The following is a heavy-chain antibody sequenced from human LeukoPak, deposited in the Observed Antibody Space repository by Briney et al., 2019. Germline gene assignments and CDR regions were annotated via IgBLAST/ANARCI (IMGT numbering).Heavy chain of an antibody. CDR1: GGSFNGYY. V-gene: IGHV4-34*01. CDR3: ARDENYYDSSGYYNGAFDI. CDR2: INHSGST. D-gene: IGHD3-22*01. Sequence: PSETLSLTCAVYGGSFNGYYWTWIRQPPGKGLEWIGEINHSGSTDYNPSLKSRVTMSVDTSKNQFSLKLSSVTAADTAVYYCARDENYYDSSGYYNGAFDIWGQGTMVTVSS. J-gene: IGHJ3*02.